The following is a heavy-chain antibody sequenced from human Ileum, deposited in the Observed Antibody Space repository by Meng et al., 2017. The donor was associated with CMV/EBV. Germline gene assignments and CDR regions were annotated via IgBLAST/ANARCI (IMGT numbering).Heavy chain of an antibody. Sequence: CRVTPTTSGVGEASIRQPQWKGQKYLGLINWDDHKRYSPALKSGLTITNDTSKNQGVLTMTNMDPVDTATDYYSHRPGSNGGCFDYWGQGTLVTVSS. J-gene: IGHJ4*02. CDR3: SHRPGSNGGCFDY. D-gene: IGHD6-19*01. CDR1: RVTPTTSGVG. V-gene: IGHV2-5*02. CDR2: INWDDHK.